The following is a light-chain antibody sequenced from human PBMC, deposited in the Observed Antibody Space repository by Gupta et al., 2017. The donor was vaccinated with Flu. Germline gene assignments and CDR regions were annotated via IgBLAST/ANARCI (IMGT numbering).Light chain of an antibody. CDR3: NSRDSTNNHQSV. Sequence: SSELTQDPAVSVALGQTVRITCQGDSLRNSYASWYQQKPGQAPVLVIYAKNIRPSGIPARFSCGTSCNTASFTIPGAQAEDEADYYCNSRDSTNNHQSVFGGGTKLAF. CDR2: AKN. CDR1: SLRNSY. J-gene: IGLJ2*01. V-gene: IGLV3-19*01.